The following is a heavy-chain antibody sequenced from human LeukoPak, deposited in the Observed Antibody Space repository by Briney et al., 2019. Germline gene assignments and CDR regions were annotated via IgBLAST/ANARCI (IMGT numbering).Heavy chain of an antibody. J-gene: IGHJ2*01. CDR1: GFTFDDYA. CDR2: ISSSSSYI. CDR3: ARVQWLVHSNWYFDL. Sequence: PGGSLRLSCGASGFTFDDYAMHWVRQAPGKGLEWVSSISSSSSYIYYADSVKGRFTISRDNAENSLYLQMNSLRAEDTAVYYCARVQWLVHSNWYFDLWGRGTLLTVSS. D-gene: IGHD6-19*01. V-gene: IGHV3-21*06.